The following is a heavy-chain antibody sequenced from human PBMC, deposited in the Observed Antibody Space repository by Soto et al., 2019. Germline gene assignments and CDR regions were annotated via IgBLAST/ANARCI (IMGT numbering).Heavy chain of an antibody. D-gene: IGHD2-2*01. V-gene: IGHV4-34*01. CDR3: ARGRYCSSTSCYLHYGMDV. CDR2: INHSGST. CDR1: GGSFSGYY. J-gene: IGHJ6*02. Sequence: SETLSLTCAVYGGSFSGYYWSWIRQPPGKGLEWIGEINHSGSTNYNPSLKSRVTISVDTSKNQFSLKLSSVTAADTAVYYCARGRYCSSTSCYLHYGMDVWGQG.